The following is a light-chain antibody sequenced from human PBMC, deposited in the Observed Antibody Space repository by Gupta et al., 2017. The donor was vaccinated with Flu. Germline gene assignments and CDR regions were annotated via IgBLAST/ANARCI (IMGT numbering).Light chain of an antibody. CDR2: TAS. CDR1: QTVSNS. J-gene: IGKJ2*01. CDR3: QQYISWRT. Sequence: SPVTLSVSPGERATLSCRASQTVSNSLAWYQQKPGQAPRLLIHTASTRAAGIPARFSGSGSGTDFNLTISSLQSEDVGVYYCQQYISWRTFGQGTPLEIK. V-gene: IGKV3-15*01.